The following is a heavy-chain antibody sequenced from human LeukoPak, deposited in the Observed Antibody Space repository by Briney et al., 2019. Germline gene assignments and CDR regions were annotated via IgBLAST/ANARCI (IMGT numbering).Heavy chain of an antibody. J-gene: IGHJ1*01. CDR1: GYTFTSYG. CDR3: ARYDYGDYAEYFQH. D-gene: IGHD4-17*01. V-gene: IGHV1-18*01. CDR2: ISAYNGNT. Sequence: ASVKVSCKASGYTFTSYGISWVRQAPGQGLEWMGWISAYNGNTNYAQKLQGRVTMTTDTSTSTAYMELRGLRSDDTAVYYCARYDYGDYAEYFQHWGQGTLVTVSS.